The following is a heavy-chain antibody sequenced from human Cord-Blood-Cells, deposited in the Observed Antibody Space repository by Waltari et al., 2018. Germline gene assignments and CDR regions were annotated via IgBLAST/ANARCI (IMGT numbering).Heavy chain of an antibody. V-gene: IGHV3-33*01. Sequence: QVQLVESGGGVVQPGRSLRPSCAASGFTVRSLGLHLVRQAPGKGLEWVAVIWYDGSNKYYADSVKGRFTISRDNSKNTLYLQMNSLRAEDTAVYYCARALGMDYWGQGTLVTVSS. CDR1: GFTVRSLG. CDR2: IWYDGSNK. J-gene: IGHJ4*02. D-gene: IGHD7-27*01. CDR3: ARALGMDY.